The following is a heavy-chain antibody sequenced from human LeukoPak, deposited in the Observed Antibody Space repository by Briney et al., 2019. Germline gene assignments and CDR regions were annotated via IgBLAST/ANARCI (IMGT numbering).Heavy chain of an antibody. D-gene: IGHD1-7*01. V-gene: IGHV3-7*01. CDR3: ARGWNYGAFDI. CDR2: IQQDGSEK. J-gene: IGHJ3*02. CDR1: GFSFSSNW. Sequence: GGSLRLSCAASGFSFSSNWMSWVRQAPGKGLEWVANIQQDGSEKYYVDSVKGRFTISRDNAKNSLYLQMNSLRAEDTAVYYCARGWNYGAFDIWGQGTMVTVSS.